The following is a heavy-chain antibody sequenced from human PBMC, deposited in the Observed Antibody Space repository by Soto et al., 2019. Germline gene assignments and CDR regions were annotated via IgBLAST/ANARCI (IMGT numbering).Heavy chain of an antibody. CDR1: GGSISSGGYY. D-gene: IGHD6-6*01. V-gene: IGHV4-31*03. J-gene: IGHJ3*02. Sequence: QVQLQESGPGLVKPSQTLSLTCTVSGGSISSGGYYWNWIRQHPGKGLEWIGYIYYSGSTYYNPSLKSRVNISVDTSKNPFSLKLSSVTAADTAVYYCASEFIVAARPDAFDIWGQGTLVTVSS. CDR2: IYYSGST. CDR3: ASEFIVAARPDAFDI.